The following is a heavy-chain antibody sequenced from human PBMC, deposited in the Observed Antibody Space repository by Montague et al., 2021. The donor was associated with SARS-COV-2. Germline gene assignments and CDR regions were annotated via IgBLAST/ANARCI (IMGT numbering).Heavy chain of an antibody. Sequence: SLRLSRAASGFTFSSYAMHWVRQAPGKGLEWVAVISYDGSNKYYADSVKGRFTISRDNSKNTLYLQMNSLRAEDTAVYYCARGAAMVTILYYYYGMDVWGQGTTVTVSS. J-gene: IGHJ6*02. V-gene: IGHV3-30*14. CDR3: ARGAAMVTILYYYYGMDV. CDR2: ISYDGSNK. CDR1: GFTFSSYA. D-gene: IGHD5-18*01.